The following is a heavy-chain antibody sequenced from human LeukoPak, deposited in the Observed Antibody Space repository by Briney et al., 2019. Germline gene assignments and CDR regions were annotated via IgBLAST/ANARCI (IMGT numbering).Heavy chain of an antibody. CDR3: ARVGDKVTDY. CDR2: INHSGST. V-gene: IGHV4-34*01. Sequence: KPSETLSLTCAVYGGSFSGYYWSWIRQPPGKGLEWIGEINHSGSTNYNPSLKSRVTISVDTSKNQFPPKLSSVTAADTAVYYCARVGDKVTDYWGQGTLVTVSS. J-gene: IGHJ4*02. D-gene: IGHD5-12*01. CDR1: GGSFSGYY.